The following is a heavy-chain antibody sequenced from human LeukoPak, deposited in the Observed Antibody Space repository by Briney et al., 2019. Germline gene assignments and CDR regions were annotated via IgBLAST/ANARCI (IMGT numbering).Heavy chain of an antibody. CDR3: ARDRTPFGIAAAGIDY. V-gene: IGHV4-59*01. CDR2: IYYTGNT. D-gene: IGHD6-13*01. Sequence: SETLSLTCTVSGGSISSYYWSWIRQPPGKGLEWLGYIYYTGNTDYNPSLKSRVTISVDTSKNQFSLKLSSVTAADTAVYYCARDRTPFGIAAAGIDYWGQGTLVTVSS. CDR1: GGSISSYY. J-gene: IGHJ4*02.